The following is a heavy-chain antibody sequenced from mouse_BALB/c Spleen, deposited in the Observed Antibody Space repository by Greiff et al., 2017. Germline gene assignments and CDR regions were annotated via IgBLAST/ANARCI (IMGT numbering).Heavy chain of an antibody. V-gene: IGHV1S29*02. J-gene: IGHJ3*01. CDR2: IYPYNGGT. CDR3: ARTAD. CDR1: GYTFTDYN. Sequence: EVQLQQSGPELVKPGASVKISCTASGYTFTDYNMHWVKQSPGKSLEWIGYIYPYNGGTGYNQKFKSKATLTVDTSSSTDYMELRSRTSEDSAVYCCARTADWGQGTLVTVSA.